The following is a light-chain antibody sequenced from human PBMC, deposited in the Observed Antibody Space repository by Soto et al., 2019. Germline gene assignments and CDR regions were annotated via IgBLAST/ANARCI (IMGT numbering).Light chain of an antibody. J-gene: IGLJ2*01. Sequence: QPVLTQSPSASASLGASVKLTCTLSSGHSSYAIAWHQQQPEKGPRYLLKLYSDGSHSKGDGIPDRFSGSSSGAERYLTISSLQSEDEADYYCQTWGTGTVVFGGGTKVTVL. CDR3: QTWGTGTVV. V-gene: IGLV4-69*01. CDR1: SGHSSYA. CDR2: LYSDGSH.